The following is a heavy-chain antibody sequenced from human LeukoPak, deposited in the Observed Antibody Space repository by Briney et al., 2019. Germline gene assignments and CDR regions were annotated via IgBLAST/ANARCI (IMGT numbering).Heavy chain of an antibody. CDR2: ISPYNGDT. Sequence: ASVKVSCKASGYTFNTYGVTWVRQVPGQGFKWMGWISPYNGDTNYAQKFQGRVTMTTDTLTSTVFMELRSLRSDDTAVYFCARGGLSGIYGIDYWGQGTLVTVSS. J-gene: IGHJ4*02. CDR3: ARGGLSGIYGIDY. V-gene: IGHV1-18*01. D-gene: IGHD1-26*01. CDR1: GYTFNTYG.